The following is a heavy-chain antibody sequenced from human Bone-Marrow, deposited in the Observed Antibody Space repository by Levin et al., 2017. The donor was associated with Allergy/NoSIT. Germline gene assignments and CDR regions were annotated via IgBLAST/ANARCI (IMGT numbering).Heavy chain of an antibody. J-gene: IGHJ6*02. Sequence: PGGSLRLSCAASGFTFSSYAMHWVRQAPGKGLEWVAVVSYLGSEKYHADPVKGRFTISRDNSKNTLYLQMNSLRAEDTAVYYCARDLRSDIVVVLPAHYYYGMDVWGQGTTVTVSS. CDR3: ARDLRSDIVVVLPAHYYYGMDV. CDR1: GFTFSSYA. CDR2: VSYLGSEK. V-gene: IGHV3-30-3*01. D-gene: IGHD2-15*01.